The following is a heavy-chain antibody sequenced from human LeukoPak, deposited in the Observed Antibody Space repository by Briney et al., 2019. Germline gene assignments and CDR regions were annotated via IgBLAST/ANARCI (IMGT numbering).Heavy chain of an antibody. CDR2: ISYDGSNK. Sequence: GGSLRLSCAASRFTFSSYGMHWVRQAPGKGLEWVAVISYDGSNKYYADSVKGRFTISRDNSKNTLYLQMNSLRAEDTAVYYCALSGYYYYGMDVWGQGTTVTVSS. CDR1: RFTFSSYG. J-gene: IGHJ6*02. V-gene: IGHV3-30*03. D-gene: IGHD3-10*01. CDR3: ALSGYYYYGMDV.